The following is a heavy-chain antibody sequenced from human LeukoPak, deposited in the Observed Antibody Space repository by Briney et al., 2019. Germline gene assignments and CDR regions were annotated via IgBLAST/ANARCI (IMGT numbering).Heavy chain of an antibody. CDR2: IYTSGST. CDR1: GGSFSGYY. V-gene: IGHV4-4*07. D-gene: IGHD2-15*01. J-gene: IGHJ6*02. CDR3: ARDRVDYGMDV. Sequence: SETLSLTCAVYGGSFSGYYWSWIRQPPGKGLEWIGRIYTSGSTNYNPSLKSRATMSVDTSKNQFSLKLSSVTAADTAVYYCARDRVDYGMDVWGQGTTVTVSS.